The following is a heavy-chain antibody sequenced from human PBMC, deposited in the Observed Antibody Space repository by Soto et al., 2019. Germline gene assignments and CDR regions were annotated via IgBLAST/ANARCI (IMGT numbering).Heavy chain of an antibody. J-gene: IGHJ3*02. CDR2: IYYSGST. CDR1: GGSISRYY. CDR3: ARGRGFFYYYHCRTGYKKDAVDI. V-gene: IGHV4-59*01. D-gene: IGHD3-3*01. Sequence: SEKLSHTNAVSGGSISRYYWSWSRQPPGKELEWIGYIYYSGSTNYNPSLKSRVTISVDTSKNQFSLKLSSVTAAETAVYYCARGRGFFYYYHCRTGYKKDAVDILGQWTMVT.